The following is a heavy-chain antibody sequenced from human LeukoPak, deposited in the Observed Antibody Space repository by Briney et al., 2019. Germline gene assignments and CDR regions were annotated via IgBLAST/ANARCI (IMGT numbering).Heavy chain of an antibody. Sequence: GGSLRLSCAASGFTFSSYSMNWVRQAPGKGLEWVSGISWNSGSIGYADSVKGRFTISRDNAKNSLYLQMNSLRAEDMALYYCAKDGSAGRGYMDVWGKGTTVTVSS. CDR3: AKDGSAGRGYMDV. CDR1: GFTFSSYS. D-gene: IGHD3-10*01. V-gene: IGHV3-9*03. J-gene: IGHJ6*03. CDR2: ISWNSGSI.